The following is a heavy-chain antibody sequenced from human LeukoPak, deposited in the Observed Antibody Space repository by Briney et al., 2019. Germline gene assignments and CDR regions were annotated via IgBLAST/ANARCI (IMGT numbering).Heavy chain of an antibody. V-gene: IGHV3-21*01. CDR1: GFTFGSYS. D-gene: IGHD4-23*01. J-gene: IGHJ4*02. CDR3: ASLADYGGNRG. CDR2: ISSSSSYI. Sequence: GGSLRLSCAASGFTFGSYSMNWVRQAPGKGLEWVSSISSSSSYIYYADSVKGRFTISRDNAKNSLYLQMNSLRAEDTAVYYCASLADYGGNRGWGQGTLVTVSS.